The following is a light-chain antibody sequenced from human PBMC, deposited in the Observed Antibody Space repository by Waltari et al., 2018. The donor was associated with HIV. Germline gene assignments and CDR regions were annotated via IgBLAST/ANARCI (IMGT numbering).Light chain of an antibody. J-gene: IGLJ2*01. Sequence: YDLSQPLSVSVDLGQTASITCGGDNIGSKNVHWYQQKPGQAPVLVIYRSRNRPSGITDRISASKAGSMVTLIISRVQIEDEADYFCQVWDSRTVVFGGGTTLTVL. CDR3: QVWDSRTVV. CDR1: NIGSKN. V-gene: IGLV3-9*01. CDR2: RSR.